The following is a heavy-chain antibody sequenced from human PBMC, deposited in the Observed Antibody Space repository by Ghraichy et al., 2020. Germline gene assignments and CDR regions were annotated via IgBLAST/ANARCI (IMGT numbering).Heavy chain of an antibody. D-gene: IGHD1-26*01. J-gene: IGHJ4*02. V-gene: IGHV3-30*18. CDR1: GFTFHTYG. Sequence: GGSLRLSCTASGFTFHTYGMHWVRQAPGKGLEWMAMISYDGTNTYYADSVKGRFTISRDNSKNTLYLQVNTLGTEDTAVYYCAKDIGDSTSSDYWGQGTLVTVTS. CDR2: ISYDGTNT. CDR3: AKDIGDSTSSDY.